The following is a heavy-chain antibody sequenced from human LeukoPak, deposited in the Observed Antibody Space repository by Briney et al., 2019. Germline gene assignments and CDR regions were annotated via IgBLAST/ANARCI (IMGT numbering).Heavy chain of an antibody. Sequence: GGSLRLSGGASGFTFNNYAMSWVRQAPGKGLEWFSAIIGSGGTTYYADSVKGRFPSSRDNSKNTLYLQMNSLRSEDTAVYYCAKEEGYYYDSGGYYVEYFQHWGQGTLVTVSS. D-gene: IGHD3-22*01. J-gene: IGHJ1*01. V-gene: IGHV3-23*01. CDR2: IIGSGGTT. CDR1: GFTFNNYA. CDR3: AKEEGYYYDSGGYYVEYFQH.